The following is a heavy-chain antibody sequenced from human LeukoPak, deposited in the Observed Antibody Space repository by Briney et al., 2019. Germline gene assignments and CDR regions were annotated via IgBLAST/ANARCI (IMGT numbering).Heavy chain of an antibody. CDR2: IYYSGST. Sequence: SETLSLTCTVSGGSISSSSYYWGWIRQPPGKGLEWIGSIYYSGSTYYNPSLKSRVTISVDTSKNQFSLKLSSVTAADTAVYYCASFPGIAAEVRFDPWGQGTLVTVSS. CDR3: ASFPGIAAEVRFDP. D-gene: IGHD6-13*01. V-gene: IGHV4-39*07. CDR1: GGSISSSSYY. J-gene: IGHJ5*02.